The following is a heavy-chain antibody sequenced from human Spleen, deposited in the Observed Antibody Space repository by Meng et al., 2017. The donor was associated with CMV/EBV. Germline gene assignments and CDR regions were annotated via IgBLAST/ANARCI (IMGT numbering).Heavy chain of an antibody. J-gene: IGHJ6*02. Sequence: ASVKVSCKASGYTFTSYGISWVRQAPGQGPEWMGWIRGYTGKTNYVQNLQGRVTMTTDTSTRTAYMELRSLRSDDTALYYCARDPFSGCSSTSCLHYSGMDVWGQGTTVTVSS. CDR2: IRGYTGKT. CDR1: GYTFTSYG. D-gene: IGHD2-2*01. CDR3: ARDPFSGCSSTSCLHYSGMDV. V-gene: IGHV1-18*01.